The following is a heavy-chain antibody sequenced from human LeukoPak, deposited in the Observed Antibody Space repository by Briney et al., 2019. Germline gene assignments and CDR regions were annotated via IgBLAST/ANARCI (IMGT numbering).Heavy chain of an antibody. J-gene: IGHJ4*02. CDR3: ARDGDSGYDCLFDY. D-gene: IGHD5-12*01. CDR2: INTNTGNP. Sequence: ASVKVSCKASGYTVTGYYMHWGRQAPGQGLEWRGWINTNTGNPTYAQVFTGRFVFSLDTSVSTAYLQISSLKAEDTAVYYCARDGDSGYDCLFDYWGQGTLVTVSS. CDR1: GYTVTGYY. V-gene: IGHV7-4-1*02.